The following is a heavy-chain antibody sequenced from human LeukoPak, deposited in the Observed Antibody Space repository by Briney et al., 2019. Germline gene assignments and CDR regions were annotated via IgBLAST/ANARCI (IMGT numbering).Heavy chain of an antibody. CDR3: AKDRDSGSSWPYFDY. V-gene: IGHV3-30*18. J-gene: IGHJ4*02. CDR1: GFTFSSYG. Sequence: PGGSLGLSCAASGFTFSSYGMHWVRQAPGKGLEWVAVISYDGSNKYYADSVKGRFTISRDNSKNTLYLQMNSLRAEDTAVYYCAKDRDSGSSWPYFDYWGQGTLVTVSS. D-gene: IGHD6-13*01. CDR2: ISYDGSNK.